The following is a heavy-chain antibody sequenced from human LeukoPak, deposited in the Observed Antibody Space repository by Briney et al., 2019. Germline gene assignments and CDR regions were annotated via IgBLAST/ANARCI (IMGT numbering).Heavy chain of an antibody. D-gene: IGHD1-26*01. J-gene: IGHJ3*02. Sequence: HPGRSVRLSCAASGFPFSSYGMHWVRQAPGKGLEGVAVIWYEGSNKYYADSVKGRFTISRVNSQNPLYLQMNSLRGEYTAVYYCAYMGALGAFDIWGQGTMVTVSS. CDR2: IWYEGSNK. CDR1: GFPFSSYG. V-gene: IGHV3-33*01. CDR3: AYMGALGAFDI.